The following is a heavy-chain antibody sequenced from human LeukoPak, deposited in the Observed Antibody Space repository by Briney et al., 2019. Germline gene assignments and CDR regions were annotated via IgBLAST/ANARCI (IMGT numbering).Heavy chain of an antibody. CDR1: GFMFSSNW. V-gene: IGHV3-7*03. J-gene: IGHJ4*02. CDR3: AKEGRSLQTY. D-gene: IGHD5-24*01. Sequence: GGSRRLSCAASGFMFSSNWMSWVRLAPGKGLEWVANIKEDGTETYYVDSVKGRFTISRDNARNSLYLQMNSLRVEDTAVYYCAKEGRSLQTYWGQGTLVTVSS. CDR2: IKEDGTET.